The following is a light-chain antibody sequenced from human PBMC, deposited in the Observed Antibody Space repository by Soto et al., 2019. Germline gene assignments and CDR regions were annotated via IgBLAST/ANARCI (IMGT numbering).Light chain of an antibody. CDR3: AAWDASLNGPGV. CDR2: SNN. CDR1: SSNIGSKT. J-gene: IGLJ3*02. V-gene: IGLV1-44*01. Sequence: QSVLTQPPSASGTPGQRVTISCSGSSSNIGSKTVNWYQQLPGTAPKLLIYSNNHRPSGVPDRFSGSKSGTSASLAISGLQSEDEAHYYCAAWDASLNGPGVFGGGTKLTVL.